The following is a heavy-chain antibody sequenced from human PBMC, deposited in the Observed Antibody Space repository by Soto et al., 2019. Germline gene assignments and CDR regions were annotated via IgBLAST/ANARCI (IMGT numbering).Heavy chain of an antibody. CDR1: GYSVTSYS. V-gene: IGHV5-51*01. Sequence: XESLKISCRGCGYSVTSYSSGWVRPIPGKGLEWMGIIYPGDSDTRYSPSFQGQVTISADKSISTAYLQWSSLKASDTAMYYCARTRIAARGFDWFDHWGQGTLVTVS. D-gene: IGHD6-6*01. CDR3: ARTRIAARGFDWFDH. J-gene: IGHJ5*02. CDR2: IYPGDSDT.